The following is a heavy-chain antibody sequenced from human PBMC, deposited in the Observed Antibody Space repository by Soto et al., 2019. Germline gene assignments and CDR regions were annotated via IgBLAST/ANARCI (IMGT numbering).Heavy chain of an antibody. D-gene: IGHD6-13*01. V-gene: IGHV1-2*02. CDR3: ARDLGGSIAAAYYYYYGMDV. J-gene: IGHJ6*02. CDR2: INPNSGGT. CDR1: GYTFTGYY. Sequence: VASVKVSCKASGYTFTGYYMHWVRQAPGQGLELMGWINPNSGGTNYAQKFQGRVTMTRDTSISTAYMELSRLRSDDTAVYYCARDLGGSIAAAYYYYYGMDVWGQGTTVTVYS.